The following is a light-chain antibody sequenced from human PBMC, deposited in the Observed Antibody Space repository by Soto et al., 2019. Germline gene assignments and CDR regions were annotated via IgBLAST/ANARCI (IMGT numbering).Light chain of an antibody. Sequence: IVLTQSPATLSLSPGERAILSCRASQSVSTNLAWSQQKPGQPPRLLIYHASNRTTGIPARFSGSGSGTDFPLTIRSLEPDDFAVYYCQPPGDWPPITPGQRTRLEIK. CDR2: HAS. V-gene: IGKV3-11*01. CDR1: QSVSTN. J-gene: IGKJ5*01. CDR3: QPPGDWPPIT.